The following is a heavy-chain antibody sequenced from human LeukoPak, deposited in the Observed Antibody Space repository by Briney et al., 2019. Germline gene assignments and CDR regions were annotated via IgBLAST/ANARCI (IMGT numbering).Heavy chain of an antibody. V-gene: IGHV3-13*04. CDR1: GFTFISYD. CDR3: AKAGFYYGSGNMSPLGIGYFTMDV. CDR2: IDTAGGT. Sequence: GGSLRLSCAASGFTFISYDMHWVRQPTGKGLEWVSGIDTAGGTYYADSVRGRFTISRDNSNNTLLLQMNGLRAEDMAVYYCAKAGFYYGSGNMSPLGIGYFTMDVWGQGTTVTVSS. J-gene: IGHJ6*02. D-gene: IGHD3-10*01.